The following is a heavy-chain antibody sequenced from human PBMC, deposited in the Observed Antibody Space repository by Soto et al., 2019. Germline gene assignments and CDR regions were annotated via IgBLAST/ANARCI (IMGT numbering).Heavy chain of an antibody. CDR2: IWYDGSNE. Sequence: QVQLVESGGGVVQPGRSLTLSCAAAGFTFSSYGMHWVRQAAGKGLLWVAVIWYDGSNEYYADSVKGRFTISRDNSKNTLYLQMNSLRAEDMAVYYCARDLDYYYMDVWGKGTTVTVSS. CDR1: GFTFSSYG. J-gene: IGHJ6*03. V-gene: IGHV3-33*01. CDR3: ARDLDYYYMDV.